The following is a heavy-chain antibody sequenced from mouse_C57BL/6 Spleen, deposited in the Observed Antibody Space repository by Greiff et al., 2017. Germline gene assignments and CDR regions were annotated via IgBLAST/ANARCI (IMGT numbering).Heavy chain of an antibody. J-gene: IGHJ3*01. V-gene: IGHV14-4*01. Sequence: EVQLQQSGAELVRPGASVKLSCTASGFNIKDDYMHWVKQRPEQGLEWIGWIDPENGDTEYASKFQGKATITAYTSSNTAYLQLSSLTSEDTAVYYCTTYYGSSRGFAYWGQGTLVTVSA. CDR3: TTYYGSSRGFAY. D-gene: IGHD1-1*01. CDR1: GFNIKDDY. CDR2: IDPENGDT.